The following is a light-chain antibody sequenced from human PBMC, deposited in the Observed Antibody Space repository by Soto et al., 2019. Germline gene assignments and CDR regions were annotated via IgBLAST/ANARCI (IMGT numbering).Light chain of an antibody. J-gene: IGLJ1*01. V-gene: IGLV2-14*01. CDR3: SSYTSSSTLYV. CDR1: RSDVGGYNY. CDR2: DVS. Sequence: QSALAQPAFVSGSPGQSITISCTGTRSDVGGYNYVSWYQQHPGKAPKLMIYDVSNRPSGVSNRFSGSKSGNTASLTISGLQAEDEADYYCSSYTSSSTLYVFGTGTKVTVL.